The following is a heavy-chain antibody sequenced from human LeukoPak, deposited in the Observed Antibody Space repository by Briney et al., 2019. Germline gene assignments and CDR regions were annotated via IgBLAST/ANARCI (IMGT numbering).Heavy chain of an antibody. CDR2: IYWDDDK. CDR1: GFSLSTSGVG. Sequence: SGPTLVNPTQTLTLTCTFSGFSLSTSGVGVGWIRQPPGKALEWLALIYWDDDKRYSPSLKSRLTITKDTSKNQVVLTMTNMDPVDTATYYCAHFILSLRYFDWLSPPDYYFDYWGQGTLVTVSS. J-gene: IGHJ4*02. D-gene: IGHD3-9*01. V-gene: IGHV2-5*02. CDR3: AHFILSLRYFDWLSPPDYYFDY.